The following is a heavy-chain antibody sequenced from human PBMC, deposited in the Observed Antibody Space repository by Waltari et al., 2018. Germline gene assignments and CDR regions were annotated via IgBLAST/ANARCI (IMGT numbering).Heavy chain of an antibody. CDR1: GFTFSSYE. D-gene: IGHD3-22*01. CDR3: ARVPYYYDSSGYYPV. Sequence: EVQLVESGGGLVQPGGSLRLSCAASGFTFSSYEMNWVRQAPGKGLEWVSYISSSGSTIYYADSVKGRFTISRDNAKNSLYLQMNSLRAEDTAVYYCARVPYYYDSSGYYPVWGQGTTVTVSS. CDR2: ISSSGSTI. J-gene: IGHJ6*02. V-gene: IGHV3-48*03.